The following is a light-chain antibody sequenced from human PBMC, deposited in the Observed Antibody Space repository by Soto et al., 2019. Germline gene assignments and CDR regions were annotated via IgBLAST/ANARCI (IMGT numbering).Light chain of an antibody. CDR3: QQHDNSPSLT. Sequence: LMTQSPSSLSASVGDRVTITCQAGQDISNYLNWYQQKPGKAPKLLIYGASSLATGVPSRFSGRSSGTEFILTISSLQPEDIGTYYCQQHDNSPSLTFGGGTKVEI. J-gene: IGKJ4*01. CDR2: GAS. CDR1: QDISNY. V-gene: IGKV1-33*01.